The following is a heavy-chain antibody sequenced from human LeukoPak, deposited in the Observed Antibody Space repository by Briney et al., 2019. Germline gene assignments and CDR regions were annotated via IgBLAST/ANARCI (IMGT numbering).Heavy chain of an antibody. Sequence: SETLSLTCAVYGGSFSGYYWSWIRQPPGKGLEWIGEINHSGSTNYNPSLKSRVTISVDTSKNQFSLKLSSVTAADTAVYYCARDRAGVYYGSGSARWFDPWGQGTLVTVSS. CDR1: GGSFSGYY. J-gene: IGHJ5*02. D-gene: IGHD3-10*01. CDR3: ARDRAGVYYGSGSARWFDP. V-gene: IGHV4-34*01. CDR2: INHSGST.